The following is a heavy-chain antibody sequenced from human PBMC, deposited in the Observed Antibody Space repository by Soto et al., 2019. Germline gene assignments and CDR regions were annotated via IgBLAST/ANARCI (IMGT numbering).Heavy chain of an antibody. Sequence: GPTLVNPTQSLTLNCTFSGFSLSTNGVGVGWIRQPPGKALEWLALIYWDDDKRYSPSLKSRLTITKDTSKNQVVLTRTNMDPVDTATYYCEHVYESTNWFDPWGQGTLVTVSS. V-gene: IGHV2-5*02. D-gene: IGHD5-12*01. J-gene: IGHJ5*02. CDR1: GFSLSTNGVG. CDR2: IYWDDDK. CDR3: EHVYESTNWFDP.